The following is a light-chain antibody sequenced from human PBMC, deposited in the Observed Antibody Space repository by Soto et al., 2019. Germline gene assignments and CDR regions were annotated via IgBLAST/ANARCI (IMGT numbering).Light chain of an antibody. J-gene: IGKJ1*01. V-gene: IGKV3-11*01. CDR3: QQRSNRPWT. CDR2: DAS. CDR1: QSVSSY. Sequence: IVLTQSPAPLSLSPGERATLSCGASQSVSSYLAWYQQKPGRAPRLLIYDASNWATGIPARFSGSGSGTDFTLTISSLEPEDFAVYYCQQRSNRPWTFGQGTKVDIK.